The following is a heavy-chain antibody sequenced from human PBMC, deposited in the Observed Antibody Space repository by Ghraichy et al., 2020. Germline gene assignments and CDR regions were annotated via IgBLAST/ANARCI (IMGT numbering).Heavy chain of an antibody. D-gene: IGHD2-21*01. Sequence: ASVKVSCKVSGYTLTELSMHWVRQAPGKGLEWMGGFDPEDGETIYAQKFQGRVTMTEDTSTDTAYMELSSLRSEDTAVYYCATTNPYSGVYYYGMDVWGQGTTVTVSS. CDR2: FDPEDGET. V-gene: IGHV1-24*01. J-gene: IGHJ6*02. CDR1: GYTLTELS. CDR3: ATTNPYSGVYYYGMDV.